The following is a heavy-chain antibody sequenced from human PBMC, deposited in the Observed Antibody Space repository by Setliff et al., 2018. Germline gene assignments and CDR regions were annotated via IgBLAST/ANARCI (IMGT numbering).Heavy chain of an antibody. J-gene: IGHJ4*02. CDR1: GGSISSGSYY. D-gene: IGHD3-3*01. CDR3: ARTPDGFLGDGYNLNTLGYLDS. CDR2: IYTSGST. Sequence: SETLSLTCTVSGGSISSGSYYWSWIRQPAGKGLEWIGRIYTSGSTNYNPSLKSRVTISVDTSKNQFPLKLSSVTAAATVVDYCARTPDGFLGDGYNLNTLGYLDSWGQGTLVTVSS. V-gene: IGHV4-61*02.